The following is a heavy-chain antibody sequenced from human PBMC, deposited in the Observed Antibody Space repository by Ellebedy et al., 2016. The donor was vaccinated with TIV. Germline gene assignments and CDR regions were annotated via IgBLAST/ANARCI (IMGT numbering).Heavy chain of an antibody. V-gene: IGHV4-59*01. D-gene: IGHD1-7*01. CDR2: IYYSGST. CDR3: AREGRITGTTDY. CDR1: GGSISSYY. Sequence: MPSETLSLTCTVSGGSISSYYWSWIRQPPGKGLKWIGYIYYSGSTNYNPSLKSRVTISVDTSKNQFSLKLSSVTAADTAVYYCAREGRITGTTDYWGQGTLVTVSS. J-gene: IGHJ4*02.